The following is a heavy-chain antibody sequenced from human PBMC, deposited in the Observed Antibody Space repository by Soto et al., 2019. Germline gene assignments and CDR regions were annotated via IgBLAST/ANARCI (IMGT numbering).Heavy chain of an antibody. CDR2: INADKGDT. Sequence: QAQLVQSGAEVKKPGASVKVSCKASGYSFTDFAMHWVRLASGQRLEWMGWINADKGDTKYSPRCQGRVTITRDTSATTVYMELRSVRSEDTAGYCCARGPVSRVATIWDCANGFDPWGQGSLVTVST. CDR3: ARGPVSRVATIWDCANGFDP. D-gene: IGHD5-12*01. J-gene: IGHJ5*02. V-gene: IGHV1-3*01. CDR1: GYSFTDFA.